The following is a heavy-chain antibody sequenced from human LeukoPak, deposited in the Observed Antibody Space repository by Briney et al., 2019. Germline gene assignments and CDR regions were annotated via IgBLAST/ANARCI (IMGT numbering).Heavy chain of an antibody. J-gene: IGHJ3*02. CDR2: INHSGST. D-gene: IGHD3-22*01. V-gene: IGHV4-34*01. CDR1: GGSFSGYY. CDR3: ARAPTYYYDSSGYRTLGAFDI. Sequence: PSETLSLTCAVYGGSFSGYYWSWIRQPPGKGLEWIGEINHSGSTNYNPSLKSRVTISVDTSKNQFSLKLSSVTAADTAVYYCARAPTYYYDSSGYRTLGAFDIWGQGTMVTVSS.